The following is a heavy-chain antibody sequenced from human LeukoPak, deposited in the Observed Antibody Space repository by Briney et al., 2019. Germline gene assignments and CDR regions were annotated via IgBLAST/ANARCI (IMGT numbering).Heavy chain of an antibody. V-gene: IGHV1-69*13. D-gene: IGHD3-10*01. J-gene: IGHJ6*03. CDR3: ARVLSGRGSLYDYYYYMDV. CDR1: GGTFSSYA. CDR2: IIPIFGTA. Sequence: SVKVSCKASGGTFSSYAISWVRQAPGQGLEWMGGIIPIFGTANYAQKFQGRVTITADESTSTAYMELNSLRAEDTAVYYCARVLSGRGSLYDYYYYMDVWGKGTTVTISS.